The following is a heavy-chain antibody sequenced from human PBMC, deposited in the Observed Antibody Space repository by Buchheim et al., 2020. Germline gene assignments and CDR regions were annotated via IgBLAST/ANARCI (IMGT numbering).Heavy chain of an antibody. CDR2: ISYDGSNK. CDR1: GFTFSSYA. V-gene: IGHV3-30*04. J-gene: IGHJ4*02. CDR3: ASHAAYDFWSGYDY. Sequence: QVQLVESGGGVVQPGRSLRLPCAASGFTFSSYAMHWVRQAPGKGLEWVAVISYDGSNKYYADSVKGRFTISRDNSKNTLYLQMNSLRAEDTAVYYCASHAAYDFWSGYDYWGQGTL. D-gene: IGHD3-3*01.